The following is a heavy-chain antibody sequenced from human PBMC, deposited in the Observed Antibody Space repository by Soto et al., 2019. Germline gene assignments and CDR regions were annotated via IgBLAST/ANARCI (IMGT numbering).Heavy chain of an antibody. Sequence: SETLSLTCAVYGGSFSGYNWSRIRQPPGKGLEWIGEINHSGSTNYNPSLKSRVTISVDTSKNQFSLKLSSVTAADTAVYYCARGSLTYYDFWSRTFDPWGQGTLVAVSS. CDR1: GGSFSGYN. CDR3: ARGSLTYYDFWSRTFDP. D-gene: IGHD3-3*01. CDR2: INHSGST. J-gene: IGHJ5*02. V-gene: IGHV4-34*01.